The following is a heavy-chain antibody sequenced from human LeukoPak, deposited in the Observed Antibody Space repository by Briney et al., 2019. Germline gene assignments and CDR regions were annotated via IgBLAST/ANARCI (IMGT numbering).Heavy chain of an antibody. CDR3: AREDYGGNSYSRTIDY. CDR2: IYTSGST. D-gene: IGHD4-23*01. J-gene: IGHJ4*02. V-gene: IGHV4-61*02. Sequence: SKTLSLTCTVSGGSISSGSYDWSWIRQPAGKGLEWIGRIYTSGSTNYNPSLKSRVTISVDLSKNQFSLKLSSVTAADTAVYYCAREDYGGNSYSRTIDYWGQGTLVTVSS. CDR1: GGSISSGSYD.